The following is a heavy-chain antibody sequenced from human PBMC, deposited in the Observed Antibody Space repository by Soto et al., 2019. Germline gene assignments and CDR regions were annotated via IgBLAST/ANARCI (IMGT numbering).Heavy chain of an antibody. CDR3: AREVAVAGTFYYYGMDV. CDR1: GYSISSGYY. J-gene: IGHJ6*02. V-gene: IGHV4-38-2*02. Sequence: SETLSLTCAVSGYSISSGYYWGWIRQPPGKGLEWIGRIYHSGSTYYNPSLKSRVTISVDTSKNQFSLKLSSVTAADTAVYYCAREVAVAGTFYYYGMDVWGQGTTVTVSS. CDR2: IYHSGST. D-gene: IGHD6-19*01.